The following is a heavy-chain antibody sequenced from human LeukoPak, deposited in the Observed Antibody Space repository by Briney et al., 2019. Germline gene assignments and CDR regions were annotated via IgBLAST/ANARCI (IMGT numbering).Heavy chain of an antibody. CDR2: ISGSGGST. D-gene: IGHD6-19*01. CDR1: GFTFSSYA. Sequence: GGSLRLSCAASGFTFSSYAMSWVRQAPGKGLEWVSAISGSGGSTYYADSVKGRFTISRDNSKNTLYLQMNSLRAEDTAVYYCAKGGEYSSGWYGSYYYYYMDVWGKGTTVTVSS. CDR3: AKGGEYSSGWYGSYYYYYMDV. J-gene: IGHJ6*03. V-gene: IGHV3-23*01.